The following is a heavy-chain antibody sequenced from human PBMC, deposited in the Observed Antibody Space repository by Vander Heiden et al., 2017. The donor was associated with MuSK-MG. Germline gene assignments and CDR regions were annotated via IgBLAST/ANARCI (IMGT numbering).Heavy chain of an antibody. Sequence: EVQLLESGGGLVQPGGSLRLSCAASGFAFSLHAMRWVRQAPGKGLEWVSLISGSGTNTYYADSVKGRFNISRDNSKNTLYLQMNSLRVEDTAIYYCAKGDHDSSGYFPPSFDYWGQGTLVTVSS. D-gene: IGHD3-22*01. CDR3: AKGDHDSSGYFPPSFDY. CDR2: ISGSGTNT. V-gene: IGHV3-23*01. CDR1: GFAFSLHA. J-gene: IGHJ4*02.